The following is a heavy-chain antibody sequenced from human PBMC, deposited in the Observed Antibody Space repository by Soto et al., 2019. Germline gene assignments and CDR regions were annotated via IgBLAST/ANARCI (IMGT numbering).Heavy chain of an antibody. CDR1: GVSIKTYY. D-gene: IGHD3-9*01. CDR2: IYTTGSA. V-gene: IGHV4-4*07. J-gene: IGHJ5*02. Sequence: ASETLSLTCAVPGVSIKTYYWSWIRKPAGKGLEWIGRIYTTGSANHNPSLKSRVTMSVDTSKNQVSLKLTSVTAADAGVYYCARDDYYDSNNWFDPWGQGILVTVSS. CDR3: ARDDYYDSNNWFDP.